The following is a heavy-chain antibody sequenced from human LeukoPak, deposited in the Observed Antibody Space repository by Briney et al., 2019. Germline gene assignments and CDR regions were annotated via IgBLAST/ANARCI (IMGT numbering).Heavy chain of an antibody. CDR2: IRSKAYGGTT. CDR3: TRGSGSFHFDC. CDR1: GFTFGDYA. J-gene: IGHJ4*02. V-gene: IGHV3-49*04. D-gene: IGHD1-26*01. Sequence: GGSLRLSCTASGFTFGDYAMSWVRQAPGKGLEWVGFIRSKAYGGTTEYAASVKGRFTISRDDSKSIAYLQMNSLKTEDTAVYYCTRGSGSFHFDCWGQGTLVTVSS.